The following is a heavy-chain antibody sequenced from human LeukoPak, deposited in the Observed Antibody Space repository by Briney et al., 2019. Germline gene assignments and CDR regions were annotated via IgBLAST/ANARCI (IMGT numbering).Heavy chain of an antibody. CDR3: ARDGGVVPAAAFDY. CDR2: ISSSSSTI. V-gene: IGHV3-48*01. Sequence: QPGRSLRLSCAASGFTFSSYAMHWVRQAPGKGLEWVSYISSSSSTIYYADSVKGRFTISRDNAKNSLYLQMNSLRAEDTAVYYCARDGGVVPAAAFDYWGQGTLVTVSS. D-gene: IGHD2-2*01. J-gene: IGHJ4*02. CDR1: GFTFSSYA.